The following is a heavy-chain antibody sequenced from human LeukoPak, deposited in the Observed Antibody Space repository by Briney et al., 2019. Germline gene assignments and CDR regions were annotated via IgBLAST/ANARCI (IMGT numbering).Heavy chain of an antibody. CDR3: ARGLRGIAAAGTIDP. CDR1: GLTLSSYG. Sequence: PGGSLRLSCAASGLTLSSYGMHWVRQAPGKGLEWVAVISYDGSNKYYADSVKGRFTISRDNSKNTLYLQMNSLRAEDTAVYYCARGLRGIAAAGTIDPWGQGTLVTVSS. D-gene: IGHD6-13*01. J-gene: IGHJ5*02. CDR2: ISYDGSNK. V-gene: IGHV3-30*03.